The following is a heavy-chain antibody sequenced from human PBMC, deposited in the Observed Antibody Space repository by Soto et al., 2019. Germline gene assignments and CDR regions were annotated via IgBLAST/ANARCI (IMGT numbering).Heavy chain of an antibody. V-gene: IGHV6-1*01. CDR3: ARSLSPGIAAAGTIINYYYYLDV. D-gene: IGHD6-13*01. CDR1: GDSVSSNSAA. Sequence: SQTLSLTCAISGDSVSSNSAAWNWIRQSPSRGLEWLGRTYYRSKWYNDYAVSVKSRITINPDTSKNQFSLQLNSVTPEGTAVYYCARSLSPGIAAAGTIINYYYYLDVWGKGTTVTVSS. J-gene: IGHJ6*03. CDR2: TYYRSKWYN.